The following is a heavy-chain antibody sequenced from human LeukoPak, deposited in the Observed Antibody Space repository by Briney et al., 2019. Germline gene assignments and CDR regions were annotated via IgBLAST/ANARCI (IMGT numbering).Heavy chain of an antibody. Sequence: GGSLRLSCSASGFTFNSYAMHWVRQAPGKGLEYVSAITSNGGSTYYADSVKGRFTISRDNSKNTLYLQMSSLRAEDTAVYYCVKERGQWLVDYFDYWGQGTLVTVSS. J-gene: IGHJ4*02. CDR2: ITSNGGST. CDR3: VKERGQWLVDYFDY. CDR1: GFTFNSYA. D-gene: IGHD6-19*01. V-gene: IGHV3-64D*06.